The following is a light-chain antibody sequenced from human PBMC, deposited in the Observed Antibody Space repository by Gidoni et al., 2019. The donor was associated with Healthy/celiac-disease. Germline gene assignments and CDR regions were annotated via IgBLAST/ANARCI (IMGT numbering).Light chain of an antibody. CDR1: SSDVGGYNY. J-gene: IGLJ1*01. CDR3: SSYTSSSRGV. CDR2: DVS. Sequence: QSALTQPASVSGSPGQSITISCTGTSSDVGGYNYVSWYQQHPGKAPKRMIYDVSNRPSGVSNRFSGSKSGNTASLTISGLQAEDEADYYCSSYTSSSRGVFGTGTKVTVL. V-gene: IGLV2-14*03.